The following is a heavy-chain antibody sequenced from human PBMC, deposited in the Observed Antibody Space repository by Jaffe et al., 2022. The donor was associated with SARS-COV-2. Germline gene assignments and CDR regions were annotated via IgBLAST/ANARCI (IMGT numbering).Heavy chain of an antibody. Sequence: EVQLVESGGGLVKPGGSLRLSCEVSGLIFSDAWMSWVRQAPGKGLEWVGRIRGGGTTDSAEPVKGRFTVSRDNSKHTVYLQMNSLKTEDTAVYYCAHNAGHYEDVWGYYFGSWGQGTLVTVSS. CDR3: AHNAGHYEDVWGYYFGS. J-gene: IGHJ4*02. CDR1: GLIFSDAW. D-gene: IGHD3-16*01. CDR2: IRGGGTT. V-gene: IGHV3-15*01.